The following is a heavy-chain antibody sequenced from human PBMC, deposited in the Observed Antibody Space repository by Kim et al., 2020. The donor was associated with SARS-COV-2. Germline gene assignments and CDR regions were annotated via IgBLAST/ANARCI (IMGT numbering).Heavy chain of an antibody. D-gene: IGHD3-22*01. V-gene: IGHV3-33*05. CDR3: ARDLGFYYDSSGYFDS. Sequence: GGSLRLSCAASGFTFSSYGMHWVRQAPGKGLEWVAVISYDGSNKYYADSVKGRFTISRDNSKNTLYLQMNSLRAEDTAVNYCARDLGFYYDSSGYFDSWG. CDR1: GFTFSSYG. J-gene: IGHJ4*01. CDR2: ISYDGSNK.